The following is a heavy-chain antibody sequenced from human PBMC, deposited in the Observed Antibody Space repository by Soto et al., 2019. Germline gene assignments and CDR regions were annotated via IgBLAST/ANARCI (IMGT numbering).Heavy chain of an antibody. CDR1: GFPFSSYW. Sequence: EVQLEESGGDLVQRGGSLRLSCAASGFPFSSYWMHWVRHTPGKGLDWVARISGDGVTTYYADSVTGRFTVSRDNAKNTLSLQISGLRAEDTAVYYCAREYYGLLTGYYTDYWGQGTLVSVSS. D-gene: IGHD3-9*01. CDR3: AREYYGLLTGYYTDY. J-gene: IGHJ4*02. CDR2: ISGDGVTT. V-gene: IGHV3-74*01.